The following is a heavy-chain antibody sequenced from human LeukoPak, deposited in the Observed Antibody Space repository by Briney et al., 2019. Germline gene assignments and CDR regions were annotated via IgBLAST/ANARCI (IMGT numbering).Heavy chain of an antibody. D-gene: IGHD5-18*01. CDR3: ARSGVTKQTYFDY. J-gene: IGHJ4*02. CDR2: ISAYNGNT. CDR1: GYTFTSYG. V-gene: IGHV1-18*01. Sequence: ASMKVSCKASGYTFTSYGISWVRRAPGQGLEWMGWISAYNGNTNYAQKFQGRVTMTRDTSTSTVYMELSSLRSEDTAVYYCARSGVTKQTYFDYWGQGTLVTVSS.